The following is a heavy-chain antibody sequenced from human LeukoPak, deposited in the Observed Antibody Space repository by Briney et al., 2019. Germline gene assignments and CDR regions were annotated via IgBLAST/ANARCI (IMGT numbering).Heavy chain of an antibody. CDR3: ARGGKWELPLDY. J-gene: IGHJ4*02. V-gene: IGHV4-59*01. D-gene: IGHD1-26*01. Sequence: SETLSLTCTVSGGSISSYYWSWIRQPPGKGLEWIGYIYYSGSTNYNPSLKSRVTISLDPSKNQFSLKLSSVTAADTAVYYCARGGKWELPLDYWGQGTLVTVSS. CDR1: GGSISSYY. CDR2: IYYSGST.